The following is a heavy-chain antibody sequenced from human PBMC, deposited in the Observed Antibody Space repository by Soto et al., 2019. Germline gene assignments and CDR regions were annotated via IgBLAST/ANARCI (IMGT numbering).Heavy chain of an antibody. CDR2: IYPGDSDT. CDR3: ARSFDTPLDIFAY. J-gene: IGHJ4*02. CDR1: GYSFTSYW. D-gene: IGHD3-9*01. Sequence: PGESLKISCKGSGYSFTSYWIGWVRQMPGKGLEWMRIIYPGDSDTRYSPSFQGQVTISADKSISTAYLQWSSLKASDTAMYYCARSFDTPLDIFAYCAQGTLVIGS. V-gene: IGHV5-51*01.